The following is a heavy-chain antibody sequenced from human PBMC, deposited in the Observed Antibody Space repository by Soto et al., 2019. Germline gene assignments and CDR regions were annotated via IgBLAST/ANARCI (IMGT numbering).Heavy chain of an antibody. D-gene: IGHD2-2*03. CDR3: ARDTMDIVLVPAGHYYYYGMDV. V-gene: IGHV3-33*01. CDR1: GFTFSSYG. CDR2: IWYDGSNK. J-gene: IGHJ6*02. Sequence: LRLSCAASGFTFSSYGMHWVRQAPGKGLEWVAVIWYDGSNKYYADSVKGRFTISRDNSKNTLYLQMNSLRAEDTAVYYCARDTMDIVLVPAGHYYYYGMDVWGQGTTVTVSS.